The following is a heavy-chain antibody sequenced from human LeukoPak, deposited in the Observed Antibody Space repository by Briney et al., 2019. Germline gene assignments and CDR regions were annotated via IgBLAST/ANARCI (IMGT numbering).Heavy chain of an antibody. V-gene: IGHV3-23*01. D-gene: IGHD4-11*01. Sequence: PGGSLRLSCAASGFTFSSYAMSWVRQAPGKGLEWVSGISDSGGATSYADSVKGRFTVSRDNSKNTLYLQMNSLRAEDTAVYYCARGTSFPYSSGQYYYYYYMDVWGKGTTVTVSS. J-gene: IGHJ6*03. CDR3: ARGTSFPYSSGQYYYYYYMDV. CDR1: GFTFSSYA. CDR2: ISDSGGAT.